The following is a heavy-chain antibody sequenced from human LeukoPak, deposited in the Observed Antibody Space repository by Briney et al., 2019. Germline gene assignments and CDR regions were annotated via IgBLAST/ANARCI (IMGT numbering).Heavy chain of an antibody. V-gene: IGHV1-3*01. CDR3: AREGTAGGTAAVGITGY. Sequence: ASVKVSCKASGYTFTSYAMHWVRQAPGQRLEWMGWINAGNGNTKHSQKFQGRVIITRDTSASTAYMELSSLRSEDTAVYYCAREGTAGGTAAVGITGYWGQGTLVTVSS. CDR1: GYTFTSYA. J-gene: IGHJ4*02. CDR2: INAGNGNT. D-gene: IGHD6-13*01.